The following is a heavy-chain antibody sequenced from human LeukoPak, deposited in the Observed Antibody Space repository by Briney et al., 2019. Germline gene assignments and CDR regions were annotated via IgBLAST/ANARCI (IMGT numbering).Heavy chain of an antibody. CDR2: TSNGGSFI. CDR1: GFTFSSYS. Sequence: GGSLRLSCAASGFTFSSYSMNWVRQAPGKGLEWVSSTSNGGSFIYYADSVKGRFTISRDNAKNSLFLQMNSLRAEDTAVYYCARRYCSATNCCAYDYWGQGTLVTVSS. CDR3: ARRYCSATNCCAYDY. V-gene: IGHV3-21*01. D-gene: IGHD2-2*01. J-gene: IGHJ4*02.